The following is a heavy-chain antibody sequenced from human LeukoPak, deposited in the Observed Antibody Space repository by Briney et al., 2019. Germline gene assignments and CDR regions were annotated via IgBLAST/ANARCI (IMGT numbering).Heavy chain of an antibody. CDR3: AAGGDDAKAGY. J-gene: IGHJ4*02. D-gene: IGHD3-16*01. CDR2: IHYSGSPT. CDR1: GASITSGRYY. V-gene: IGHV4-39*02. Sequence: SETLSLTCSVYGASITSGRYYWGWMRQAPGKRLEWIGTIHYSGSPTFYNPSLESRVSLFSDTSKNDFSLRLRSVTAADTAVYYCAAGGDDAKAGYWGQGTLVTVSS.